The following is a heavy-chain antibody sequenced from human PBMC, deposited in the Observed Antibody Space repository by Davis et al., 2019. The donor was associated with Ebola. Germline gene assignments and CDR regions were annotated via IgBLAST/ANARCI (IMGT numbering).Heavy chain of an antibody. V-gene: IGHV3-21*01. CDR3: ARDGDFWSGCMDV. J-gene: IGHJ6*02. Sequence: GESLKISCAASGFTFSTYSMSWVRQAPGKALEWVSSISSDSDYIYYADSAKGRFTISRDNSKNTLYLQMNSLTVADTAVYYCARDGDFWSGCMDVWGQGTTVTVSS. CDR2: ISSDSDYI. CDR1: GFTFSTYS. D-gene: IGHD3-3*01.